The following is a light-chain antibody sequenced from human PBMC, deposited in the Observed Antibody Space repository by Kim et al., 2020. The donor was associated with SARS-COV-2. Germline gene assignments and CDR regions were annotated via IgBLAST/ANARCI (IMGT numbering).Light chain of an antibody. CDR1: QSVSSSY. J-gene: IGKJ2*01. CDR2: GAS. CDR3: QQYGRSPPLYS. V-gene: IGKV3-20*01. Sequence: EIVLTQSPGTLSLSPGERATLSCRASQSVSSSYLAWYQQKPGQAPRLLIYGASSRATGIPDRFSGSESGTDFTLTISRLEPEDFAVYFCQQYGRSPPLYSFGKEKKLEI.